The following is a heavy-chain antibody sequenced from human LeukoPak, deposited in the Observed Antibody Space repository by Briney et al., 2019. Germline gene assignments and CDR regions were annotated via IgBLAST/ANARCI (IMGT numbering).Heavy chain of an antibody. CDR2: INHRGST. V-gene: IGHV4-34*01. J-gene: IGHJ6*02. D-gene: IGHD2-2*01. CDR3: ARVSRTPLVVPAAQPKNGMDV. CDR1: GGSFSGYY. Sequence: PSETLSLTCAVYGGSFSGYYWSWIRQPPGKGLEWIGEINHRGSTNYNPSLKSRVTISVDTSKNQFSLKLSSVTAADTAVYYCARVSRTPLVVPAAQPKNGMDVWGQGTTVTVSS.